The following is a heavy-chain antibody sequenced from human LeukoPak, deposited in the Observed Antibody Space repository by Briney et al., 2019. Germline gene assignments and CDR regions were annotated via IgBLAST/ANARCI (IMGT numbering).Heavy chain of an antibody. V-gene: IGHV4-59*01. CDR1: GGSMSGYY. J-gene: IGHJ5*01. CDR3: ARGTIFGAATNWFDS. CDR2: IYYSGTI. Sequence: PSETLSLTCTVSGGSMSGYYWSWIRQSPGKGLEWIVYIYYSGTINYNPYLKSRATISVDTSKNQFSLKLSSVTAADTAVYYCARGTIFGAATNWFDSWGQGTLVIVSS. D-gene: IGHD3-3*01.